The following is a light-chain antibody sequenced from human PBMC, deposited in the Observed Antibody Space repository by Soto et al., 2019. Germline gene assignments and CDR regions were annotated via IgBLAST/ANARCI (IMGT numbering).Light chain of an antibody. Sequence: QSVLTQPPSVSAAPGQKVTISCSGSSSNIGNNYVSRYQQLPGTAPKLLIYDNNKRPSGIPDRFSGSKSGTSATLGITGLQTGDEADYYCGTWDSSLSAGGVFGGGTKLTVL. CDR2: DNN. CDR1: SSNIGNNY. CDR3: GTWDSSLSAGGV. V-gene: IGLV1-51*01. J-gene: IGLJ3*02.